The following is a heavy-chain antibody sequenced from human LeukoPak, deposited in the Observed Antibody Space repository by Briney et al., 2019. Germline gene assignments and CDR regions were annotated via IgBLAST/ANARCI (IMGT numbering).Heavy chain of an antibody. V-gene: IGHV1-69*13. CDR2: IILIFGTA. J-gene: IGHJ4*02. CDR1: GGTFSSYA. D-gene: IGHD3-22*01. Sequence: SVKVSCKASGGTFSSYAISWVRQAPGQGLEWMGGIILIFGTANYAQKFQGRVTITADESTSTAYMELSSLRSEDTAVYYCARDRKNYCDSSGYSDFDYWGQGTLVTVSS. CDR3: ARDRKNYCDSSGYSDFDY.